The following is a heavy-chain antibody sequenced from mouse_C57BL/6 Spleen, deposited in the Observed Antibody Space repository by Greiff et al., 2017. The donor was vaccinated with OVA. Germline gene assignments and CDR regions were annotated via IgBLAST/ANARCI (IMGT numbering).Heavy chain of an antibody. CDR1: GYTFPSYW. CDR3: ARRDGYAWFAY. V-gene: IGHV1-52*01. J-gene: IGHJ3*01. Sequence: QVQLQQPGAELVRPGSSVKLSCKASGYTFPSYWMHWVKQRPIQGLEWIGNIDPSDSETHSNQKFKDKATLTVDKYSSTAYMQLIRLTSVASAVYSCARRDGYAWFAYWGPGTLVTVSS. D-gene: IGHD2-2*01. CDR2: IDPSDSET.